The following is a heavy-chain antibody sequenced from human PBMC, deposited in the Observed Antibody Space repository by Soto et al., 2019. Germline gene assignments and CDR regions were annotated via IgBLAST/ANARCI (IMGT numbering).Heavy chain of an antibody. V-gene: IGHV3-74*01. Sequence: GGSLRLSCAASGFTFSSYWMHWVRQAPGKGLVWVSRINSDGSSTSYADSVKGRFTISRDNAKNTLYLQMNSLRAEDTAVYYCARTSASRPCYYGLDVWGQGTTVTVSS. CDR3: ARTSASRPCYYGLDV. J-gene: IGHJ6*02. CDR2: INSDGSST. D-gene: IGHD2-2*01. CDR1: GFTFSSYW.